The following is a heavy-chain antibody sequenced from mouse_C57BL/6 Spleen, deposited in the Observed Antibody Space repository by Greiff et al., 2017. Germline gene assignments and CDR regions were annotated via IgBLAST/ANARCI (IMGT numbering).Heavy chain of an antibody. CDR3: ASGLGPAWFAY. Sequence: VQLKESGPGLVKPSQSLSLTCSVTGYSITSGYYWNWIRQFPGNKLEWMGYISYDGSNNYNPSLKNRISITRDTSKNQFFLKLNSVTTEDTATYYCASGLGPAWFAYWGQGTLVTVSA. CDR2: ISYDGSN. V-gene: IGHV3-6*01. J-gene: IGHJ3*01. D-gene: IGHD4-1*01. CDR1: GYSITSGYY.